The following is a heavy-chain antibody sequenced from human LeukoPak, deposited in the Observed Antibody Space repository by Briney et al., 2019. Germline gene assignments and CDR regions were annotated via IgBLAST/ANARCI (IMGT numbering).Heavy chain of an antibody. Sequence: ASVKVSCKALGYTFTGYYMHWVRQAPGQGLEWMGRINPNSGGTNYAQKFQGRVTMTRDTSISTAYMELSRLRSDDTAVYYCARPADITMIVVASRGVDYWGQGTLVTVSS. CDR2: INPNSGGT. CDR1: GYTFTGYY. V-gene: IGHV1-2*06. J-gene: IGHJ4*02. D-gene: IGHD3-22*01. CDR3: ARPADITMIVVASRGVDY.